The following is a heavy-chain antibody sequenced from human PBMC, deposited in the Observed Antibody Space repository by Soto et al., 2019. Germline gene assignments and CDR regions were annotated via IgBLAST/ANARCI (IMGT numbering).Heavy chain of an antibody. CDR1: GGSISSSNW. Sequence: LRKTLSLTCAVSGGSISSSNWWSWVRQPQGRGWSGYGYHSVSIHYNPSLKTRVTISVDTSENQFSLRLSSVTAADTAVYYCARAFAGFGAYWYFDLWGRGTLVTVSS. CDR2: YHSVSI. CDR3: ARAFAGFGAYWYFDL. D-gene: IGHD3-16*01. J-gene: IGHJ2*01. V-gene: IGHV4-4*03.